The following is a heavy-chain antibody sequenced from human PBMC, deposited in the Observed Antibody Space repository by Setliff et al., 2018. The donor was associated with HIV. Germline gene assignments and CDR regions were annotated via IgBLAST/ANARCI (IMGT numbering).Heavy chain of an antibody. D-gene: IGHD6-19*01. CDR2: INPNSGGT. J-gene: IGHJ4*02. CDR1: GYTFTGYY. CDR3: ARDRVAVAGVDY. Sequence: ASVKVSCKASGYTFTGYYMHWVRQAPGQGLEWMGWINPNSGGTDYAQKFQGRVTMTRDTSISTAYMELSSLRSEDTAVYYCARDRVAVAGVDYWGQGTLVTVSS. V-gene: IGHV1-2*02.